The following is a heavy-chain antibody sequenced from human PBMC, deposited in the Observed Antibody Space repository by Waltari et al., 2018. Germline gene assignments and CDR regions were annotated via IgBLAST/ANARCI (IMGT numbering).Heavy chain of an antibody. V-gene: IGHV4-39*07. D-gene: IGHD4-17*01. Sequence: QLQLQESGPGLVKPSETLSLTCTVSGASVSSRIHYWGWIRQSPGKGLEWIGSITHSGSSYYKPSLRSRVTLLVDTSKNQFSRRVNSGTAADMALYYCARHMTTVTTSSFDYWGQGALVTVSS. J-gene: IGHJ4*02. CDR2: ITHSGSS. CDR3: ARHMTTVTTSSFDY. CDR1: GASVSSRIHY.